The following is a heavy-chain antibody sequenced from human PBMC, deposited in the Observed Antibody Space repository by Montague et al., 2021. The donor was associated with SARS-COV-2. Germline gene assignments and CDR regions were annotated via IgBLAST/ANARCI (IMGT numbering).Heavy chain of an antibody. J-gene: IGHJ5*01. CDR3: ARELQYNWFDP. V-gene: IGHV4-59*01. Sequence: SETLSLTCTVSGGSIDSYYWSWLRQPPGKGLEWIGYIYYRGTTNYNPSLESRVTMSVDTAKNQFSLNLGFVTAADTAMYYCARELQYNWFDPWGQGTLVTVSS. CDR2: IYYRGTT. CDR1: GGSIDSYY. D-gene: IGHD2-21*02.